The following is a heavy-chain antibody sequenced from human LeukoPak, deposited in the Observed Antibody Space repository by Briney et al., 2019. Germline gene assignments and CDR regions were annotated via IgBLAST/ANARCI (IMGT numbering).Heavy chain of an antibody. D-gene: IGHD6-13*01. CDR1: GYTFTSFG. J-gene: IGHJ4*02. Sequence: ASVKVSCKASGYTFTSFGISWVRQAPGQGLEWMGWISPYDGDTNYAQKVQGRVTMTTDTSTRTAYMDLKNLRSDDTAVYYCARDHHSGYSGSRFDYWGQGTLLTVSS. CDR2: ISPYDGDT. CDR3: ARDHHSGYSGSRFDY. V-gene: IGHV1-18*01.